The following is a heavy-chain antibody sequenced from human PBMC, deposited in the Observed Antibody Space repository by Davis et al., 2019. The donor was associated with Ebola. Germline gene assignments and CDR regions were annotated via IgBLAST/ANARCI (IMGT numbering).Heavy chain of an antibody. V-gene: IGHV3-30*03. Sequence: PGGSLRLSCAASGFIFSHCGMHWVRQAPGKGLEWVAVISYDGGYKYYADSVKGRFTISRDNSRNTLYLQMNSLRVEDTAVYFCARRDSSTDHFYYYFMDDWGKGTTVTVSS. CDR3: ARRDSSTDHFYYYFMDD. CDR1: GFIFSHCG. CDR2: ISYDGGYK. D-gene: IGHD6-13*01. J-gene: IGHJ6*03.